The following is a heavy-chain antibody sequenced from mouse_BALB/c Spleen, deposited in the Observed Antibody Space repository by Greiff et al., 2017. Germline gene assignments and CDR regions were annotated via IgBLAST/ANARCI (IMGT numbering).Heavy chain of an antibody. CDR1: GFSFSDYY. J-gene: IGHJ4*01. CDR2: ISDGGSYT. Sequence: EVQLEESGGGLVKPGGSLKLSCAASGFSFSDYYMYWVRQTPEKRLEWVATISDGGSYTYYPDSVKGRFTISRDNAKNNLYLQMSSLKSEDTAMYYCARDRVRSSYGNQHDYAMDYWGQGTAVTVSS. V-gene: IGHV5-4*02. D-gene: IGHD2-1*01. CDR3: ARDRVRSSYGNQHDYAMDY.